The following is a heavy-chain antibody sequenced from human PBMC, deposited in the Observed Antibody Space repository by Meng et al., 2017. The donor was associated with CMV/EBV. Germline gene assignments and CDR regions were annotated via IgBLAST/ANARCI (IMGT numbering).Heavy chain of an antibody. CDR3: ATIVGAEYYFDY. J-gene: IGHJ4*02. CDR2: IYYSGST. Sequence: SETLSLTCTVPGGSISSYYWSWIRQPPGKGLEWIGYIYYSGSTNYNPSLKSRVTISVDTSKNQFSLKLSSVTAADTAVYYCATIVGAEYYFDYWGQGTLVTVSS. V-gene: IGHV4-59*01. CDR1: GGSISSYY. D-gene: IGHD1-26*01.